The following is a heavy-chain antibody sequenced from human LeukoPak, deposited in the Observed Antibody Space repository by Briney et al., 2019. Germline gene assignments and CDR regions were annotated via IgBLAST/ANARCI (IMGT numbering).Heavy chain of an antibody. CDR1: GGSISSSSYY. CDR3: AGRPYSSSWTYYYNAMDV. D-gene: IGHD6-13*01. CDR2: IYDSGST. J-gene: IGHJ6*02. Sequence: SETLSLTCTVSGGSISSSSYYWGWIRQPPGKGLEWIGSIYDSGSTYHNPSLKSRVTISVDTSKNQFSLKLSSVTAADTAVYYCAGRPYSSSWTYYYNAMDVWGQGTTVTVSS. V-gene: IGHV4-39*07.